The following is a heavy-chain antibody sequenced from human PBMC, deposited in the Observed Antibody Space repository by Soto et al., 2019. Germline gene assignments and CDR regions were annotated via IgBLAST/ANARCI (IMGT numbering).Heavy chain of an antibody. CDR1: GFTFSDYY. CDR3: ARFHITMIVVATPSPYYFDY. J-gene: IGHJ4*02. Sequence: GGSLRLSCAVSGFTFSDYYMSWIRQAPGKGLEWVSYISSSGSTIYYADSVKGRFTISRDNAKNSLYLQMNSLRAEDTAVYYCARFHITMIVVATPSPYYFDYWGQGTLVTVSS. CDR2: ISSSGSTI. V-gene: IGHV3-11*01. D-gene: IGHD3-22*01.